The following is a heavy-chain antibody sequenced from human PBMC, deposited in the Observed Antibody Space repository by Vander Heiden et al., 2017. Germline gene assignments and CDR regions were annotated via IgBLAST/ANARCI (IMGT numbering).Heavy chain of an antibody. Sequence: EVQLVESGGGLVKLGGSLRLSCAASGCTFSNAWMGWVRQAPGKGLEWVGRIKSKTDGGTTDYAAPVKGRFTISRDDSKNTLYLQMNSLKTEDTAVYYCTTDLTYYYDISGYKVDYWGQGTLVTVSS. V-gene: IGHV3-15*01. J-gene: IGHJ4*02. CDR2: IKSKTDGGTT. D-gene: IGHD3-22*01. CDR1: GCTFSNAW. CDR3: TTDLTYYYDISGYKVDY.